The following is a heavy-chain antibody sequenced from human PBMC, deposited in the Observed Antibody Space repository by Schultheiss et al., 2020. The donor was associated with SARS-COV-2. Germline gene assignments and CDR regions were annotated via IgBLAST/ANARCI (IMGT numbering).Heavy chain of an antibody. D-gene: IGHD4-17*01. CDR2: IYYSGST. CDR1: GGSISSYY. J-gene: IGHJ5*02. Sequence: SQTLSLTCTVSGGSISSYYWSWIRQPAGKGLEWIGTIYYSGSTYYNPSLKSRVTISVDTSKNQLSLQLSSVTAADTAVYSCAGHDFGDYGAFDPWGQGTLVTVSS. CDR3: AGHDFGDYGAFDP. V-gene: IGHV4-59*05.